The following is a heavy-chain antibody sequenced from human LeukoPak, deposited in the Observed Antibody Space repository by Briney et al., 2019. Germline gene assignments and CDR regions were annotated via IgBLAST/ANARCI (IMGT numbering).Heavy chain of an antibody. Sequence: PSETLSLTCTVSGGSISSYYWSWIRQPPGKGLEWIGYIYYSGSTNYNPSLKSRVTISVDTSKNQFSLKLSSVTAADTAVYYCARALAVVPNWFDPWGQGTLVTVSP. CDR2: IYYSGST. J-gene: IGHJ5*02. CDR1: GGSISSYY. V-gene: IGHV4-59*01. D-gene: IGHD3-22*01. CDR3: ARALAVVPNWFDP.